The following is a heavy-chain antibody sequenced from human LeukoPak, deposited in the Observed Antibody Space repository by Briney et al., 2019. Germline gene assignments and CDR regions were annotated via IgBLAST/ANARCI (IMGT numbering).Heavy chain of an antibody. V-gene: IGHV1-18*03. CDR2: ISAYNGNT. D-gene: IGHD2-15*01. CDR1: GYTFTSYG. Sequence: SVKVSCKASGYTFTSYGISWVRQAPGQGLEWMGWISAYNGNTNYAQKLQGRVTMTTDTSTSTAYMELRSLRSDDMAVYYCARDPPVYCSGGSCYSDYWGQGTLVTVSS. CDR3: ARDPPVYCSGGSCYSDY. J-gene: IGHJ4*02.